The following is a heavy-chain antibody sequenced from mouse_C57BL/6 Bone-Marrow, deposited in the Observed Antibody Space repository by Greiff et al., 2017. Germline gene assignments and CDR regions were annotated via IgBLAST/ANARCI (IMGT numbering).Heavy chain of an antibody. CDR3: ARPELGRGKKNDAMDD. Sequence: QVQLQQSGAELARPGASVKLSCKASGYTFTSYGISWVKQRTGQGLEWIGEIYPRSGNNYYNEKFKGKATLPADKSSSTAYMGLRSLTSEDSAVYFCARPELGRGKKNDAMDDWGQGTSVTVSS. J-gene: IGHJ4*01. CDR2: IYPRSGNN. V-gene: IGHV1-81*01. CDR1: GYTFTSYG. D-gene: IGHD4-1*01.